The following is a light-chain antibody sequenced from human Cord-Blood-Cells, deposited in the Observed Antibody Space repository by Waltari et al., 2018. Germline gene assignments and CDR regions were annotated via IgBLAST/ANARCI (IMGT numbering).Light chain of an antibody. CDR1: SSDVGRYNL. CDR3: CSYAGSSTWV. Sequence: QSALTQPAAVSGSPGQSLTRTCPGTSSDVGRYNLVAWYQQHPGKAPKLMIYEGSKRPSGVSNRFSGSKSGNTASLTISGLQAEDEADYYCCSYAGSSTWVFGGGTKLTVL. J-gene: IGLJ3*02. V-gene: IGLV2-23*01. CDR2: EGS.